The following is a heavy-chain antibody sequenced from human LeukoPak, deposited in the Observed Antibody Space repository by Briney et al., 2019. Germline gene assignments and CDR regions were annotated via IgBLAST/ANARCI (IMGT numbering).Heavy chain of an antibody. CDR1: GFTFSSYA. V-gene: IGHV3-23*01. CDR2: ISGSGGGT. D-gene: IGHD2-21*02. Sequence: GGSLRLPCVASGFTFSSYAMSWVRQAPGKGLEWVSAISGSGGGTYYPDSVKGRFTISRDNFKNTLYLQMNSLRAEDTAVYYCVRNCGGDCYPGAFDIWGQGTMVTVSS. CDR3: VRNCGGDCYPGAFDI. J-gene: IGHJ3*02.